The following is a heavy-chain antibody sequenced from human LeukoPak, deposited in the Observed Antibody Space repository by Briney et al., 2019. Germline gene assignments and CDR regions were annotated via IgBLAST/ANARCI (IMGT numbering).Heavy chain of an antibody. J-gene: IGHJ4*02. CDR1: GFTFNNYA. D-gene: IGHD3-22*01. CDR3: TKTTTGYSSGQYPGWPADH. V-gene: IGHV3-23*01. Sequence: GGSLRLSCTASGFTFNNYAMYWVRQAPRKGLEWVAGIFGSGGSAHYADSVKGRFTISRDNPKNTVYLQMDSLRGEDTALYYCTKTTTGYSSGQYPGWPADHWGQGALVTVSS. CDR2: IFGSGGSA.